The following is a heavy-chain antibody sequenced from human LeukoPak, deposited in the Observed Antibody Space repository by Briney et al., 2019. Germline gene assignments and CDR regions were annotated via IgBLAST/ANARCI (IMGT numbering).Heavy chain of an antibody. CDR3: ARDFSESPEHS. CDR2: IKPDGSER. J-gene: IGHJ4*02. V-gene: IGHV3-7*01. D-gene: IGHD1/OR15-1a*01. CDR1: GFTFSGYW. Sequence: PGGSLRLSCEASGFTFSGYWMRWVRQAPGKGLEWVANIKPDGSERNYVDSVRARFIISRDNAKNSLYLQINSLRAEDTAVYYCARDFSESPEHSWGQGTLVTVSS.